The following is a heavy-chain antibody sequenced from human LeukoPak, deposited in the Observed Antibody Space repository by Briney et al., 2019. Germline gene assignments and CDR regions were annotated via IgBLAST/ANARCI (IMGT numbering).Heavy chain of an antibody. J-gene: IGHJ5*02. Sequence: ASVKVSCKASGYTFTGYYMHWVRQAPGQGPEWMGWIDPNSGGTNYAQKFQGRVTMTRDTSISTAYMELSRLRSDDTAVYYCARVDIVVVPAAMLSWGQGTLVTVSS. V-gene: IGHV1-2*02. D-gene: IGHD2-2*01. CDR2: IDPNSGGT. CDR3: ARVDIVVVPAAMLS. CDR1: GYTFTGYY.